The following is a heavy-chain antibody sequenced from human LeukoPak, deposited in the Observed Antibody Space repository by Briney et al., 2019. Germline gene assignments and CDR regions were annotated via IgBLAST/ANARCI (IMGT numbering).Heavy chain of an antibody. CDR1: GFTFSSYW. V-gene: IGHV3-7*01. CDR2: IKQDGSEK. D-gene: IGHD2-2*01. Sequence: GGSLRLSCAASGFTFSSYWMSWVRQAPGKGLEWVANIKQDGSEKYYVDSVKGRFTISRDNAKNSLYLQMNSLRAEDTAVYYCASYCSSTSCYDAFDIWGQGTMVTVSS. J-gene: IGHJ3*02. CDR3: ASYCSSTSCYDAFDI.